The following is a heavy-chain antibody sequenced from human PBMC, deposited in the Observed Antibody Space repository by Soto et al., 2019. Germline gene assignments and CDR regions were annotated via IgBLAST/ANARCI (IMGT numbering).Heavy chain of an antibody. CDR2: ISYDGSNK. CDR3: AKARRYHDISGYTDALDM. V-gene: IGHV3-30*18. J-gene: IGHJ3*02. CDR1: GFTFSDYG. D-gene: IGHD3-22*01. Sequence: GGSLRLSCAASGFTFSDYGMHWVRQAPGKGLAWVAVISYDGSNKYYGGSVRGRFTISRDNYQNTLYLQMDSLRAEDTALYYCAKARRYHDISGYTDALDMWGQGTMVTVSS.